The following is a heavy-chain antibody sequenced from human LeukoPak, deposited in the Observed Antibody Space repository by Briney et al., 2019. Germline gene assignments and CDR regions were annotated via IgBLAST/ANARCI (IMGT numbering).Heavy chain of an antibody. CDR1: GFTFSTYA. D-gene: IGHD4-17*01. CDR2: IYSGGST. Sequence: GGSLRLSCAASGFTFSTYAMSWVRQAPGKGLEWVSVIYSGGSTYYADSVKGRFTISRDNSKNTLYLQMNSLRAEDTAVYYCARGGSTVTTDYYFDYWGQGTLVTVSS. J-gene: IGHJ4*02. V-gene: IGHV3-66*01. CDR3: ARGGSTVTTDYYFDY.